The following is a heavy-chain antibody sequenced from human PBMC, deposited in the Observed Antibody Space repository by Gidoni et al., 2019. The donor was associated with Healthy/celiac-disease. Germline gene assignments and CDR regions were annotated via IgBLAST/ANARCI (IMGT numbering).Heavy chain of an antibody. D-gene: IGHD5-12*01. J-gene: IGHJ4*02. CDR1: GGSISSGGYY. CDR3: ARAPKALVATIGHFDY. CDR2: TYYSGST. Sequence: LVQPSQTLSLTCTVSGGSISSGGYYWSWIRQHPGQGLAWIGDTYYSGSTYYSPSLKSRVTISVDTSKHQFSLKLSSVTAANTAVYYCARAPKALVATIGHFDYWGQGTLVTVSS. V-gene: IGHV4-31*03.